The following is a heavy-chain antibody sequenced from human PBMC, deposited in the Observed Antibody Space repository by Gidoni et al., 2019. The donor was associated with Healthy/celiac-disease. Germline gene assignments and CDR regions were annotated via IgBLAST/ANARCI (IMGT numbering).Heavy chain of an antibody. D-gene: IGHD3-22*01. Sequence: EVQLVESGGGLVKPGRSLRLSCTASGFPFGDYAMSWFRKAPGKGLEWVGFIRSKAYCGTTEYAASVKGRFTISRDDSKSIAYLQMNSLKTEDTAVYYCTRGGGSVYYPPTDYWGQGTLVTVSS. CDR2: IRSKAYCGTT. J-gene: IGHJ4*02. CDR3: TRGGGSVYYPPTDY. V-gene: IGHV3-49*05. CDR1: GFPFGDYA.